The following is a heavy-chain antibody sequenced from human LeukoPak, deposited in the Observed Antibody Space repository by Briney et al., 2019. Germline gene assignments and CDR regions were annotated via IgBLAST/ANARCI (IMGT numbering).Heavy chain of an antibody. CDR1: GYTFTNYD. V-gene: IGHV1-8*03. D-gene: IGHD3-3*01. Sequence: ASVKVSCKASGYTFTNYDINWVRQATGQGLEWMGWMNPNSGNTGNAQKFQCRVTVTTNTSITTAYMELSSLRSDDTAVYYCARGPRITIFGVVMANDAFDIWGQGTMVTVSS. J-gene: IGHJ3*02. CDR2: MNPNSGNT. CDR3: ARGPRITIFGVVMANDAFDI.